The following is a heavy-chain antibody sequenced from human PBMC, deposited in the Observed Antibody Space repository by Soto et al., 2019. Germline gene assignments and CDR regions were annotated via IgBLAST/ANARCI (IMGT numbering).Heavy chain of an antibody. J-gene: IGHJ6*02. V-gene: IGHV3-30-3*01. CDR2: ISYDGSNK. D-gene: IGHD5-12*01. CDR3: ARDYYRFNSGYGFSMDV. Sequence: GGSLRLSCAASGFTFSSYAMHWVRQAPGKGLEWVAVISYDGSNKYYADSVKGRFTISRDNSKNTLYLQMNSLRAEDTAVYYCARDYYRFNSGYGFSMDVWGQGTTVTVS. CDR1: GFTFSSYA.